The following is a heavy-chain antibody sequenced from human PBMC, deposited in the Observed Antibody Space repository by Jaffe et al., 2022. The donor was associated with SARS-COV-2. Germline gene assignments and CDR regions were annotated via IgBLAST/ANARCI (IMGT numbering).Heavy chain of an antibody. V-gene: IGHV3-23*01. Sequence: EVQLLESGGGLAQPGGSLRLSCAASGFTFSSYAMSWVRQAPGKGLEWVSGISGNGDSTYYADSVKGRFTISRDNSKNTVYLQMDSLRADDTAVYYCANGYSYVPFDPWGQGTLVSVSS. CDR2: ISGNGDST. J-gene: IGHJ5*02. CDR1: GFTFSSYA. D-gene: IGHD5-18*01. CDR3: ANGYSYVPFDP.